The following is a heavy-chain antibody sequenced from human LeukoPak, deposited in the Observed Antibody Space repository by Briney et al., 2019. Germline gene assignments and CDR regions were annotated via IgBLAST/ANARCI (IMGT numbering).Heavy chain of an antibody. V-gene: IGHV4-59*01. Sequence: SETLSLTCTVSGGSISSYYWSWIRQPPGKGLEWIGYIYYSGSTNYNPSLKSRVTISVDTSKNQFSLKLSSVTAADTAVYYCARVPSYYSSGWSDFYYYMDVWGKGTTVTVSS. J-gene: IGHJ6*03. CDR1: GGSISSYY. CDR3: ARVPSYYSSGWSDFYYYMDV. CDR2: IYYSGST. D-gene: IGHD6-19*01.